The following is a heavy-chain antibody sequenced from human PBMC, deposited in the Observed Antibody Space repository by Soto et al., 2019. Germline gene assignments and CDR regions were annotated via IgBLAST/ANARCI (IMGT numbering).Heavy chain of an antibody. J-gene: IGHJ4*02. CDR1: GGSFSGYY. CDR3: VSLEGLARISYYFDF. Sequence: SETLSLTCAVYGGSFSGYYWSWIRQPPGKGLEWIGEINHSGSTNYNPSLKSRVTISVDTSKNQFSLKLSSVTAADSAVYFCVSLEGLARISYYFDFWGKGALGTGSS. V-gene: IGHV4-34*01. D-gene: IGHD6-19*01. CDR2: INHSGST.